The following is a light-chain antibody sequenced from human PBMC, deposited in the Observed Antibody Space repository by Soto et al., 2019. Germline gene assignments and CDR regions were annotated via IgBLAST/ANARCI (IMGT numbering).Light chain of an antibody. CDR3: ASYSTITPFV. J-gene: IGLJ1*01. V-gene: IGLV2-14*01. CDR2: EVT. Sequence: QSVLTQPASVAGSPGHSISIFCTGTTNDVGAYNYVSWYQLHPVKAPKVIIHEVTNRPSGVSNRFSCSKSGNTASLPISGLRAEDEADYLCASYSTITPFVFGTGTKLTVL. CDR1: TNDVGAYNY.